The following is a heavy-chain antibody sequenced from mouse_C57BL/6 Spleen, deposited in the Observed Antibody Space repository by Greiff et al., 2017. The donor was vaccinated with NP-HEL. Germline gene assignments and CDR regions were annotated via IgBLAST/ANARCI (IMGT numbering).Heavy chain of an antibody. CDR1: GFTFSSYA. J-gene: IGHJ2*01. V-gene: IGHV5-4*01. CDR2: ISDGGSYT. D-gene: IGHD4-1*01. Sequence: EVKLMESGGGLVKPGGSLKLSCAASGFTFSSYAMSWVRQTPEKRLEWVATISDGGSYTYYPDNVKGRFPISRDNAKNNLYLQMSHLKSEDTAMYYCARETGGDYFDYWGQGTTLTVSS. CDR3: ARETGGDYFDY.